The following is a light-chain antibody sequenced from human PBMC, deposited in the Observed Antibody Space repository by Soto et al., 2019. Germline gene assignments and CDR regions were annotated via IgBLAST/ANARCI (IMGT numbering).Light chain of an antibody. V-gene: IGLV2-11*01. Sequence: QSVLTQPRSVSGSPGQSVTISCTGTSSDVGGYNYVSWYQQHPGEAPKLMIYDVSKRPSGVPDRFSGSKSGNTASLTISGLQAEDEADYYCCSYAGSYTFGVVFGGGTKLTVL. J-gene: IGLJ2*01. CDR1: SSDVGGYNY. CDR2: DVS. CDR3: CSYAGSYTFGVV.